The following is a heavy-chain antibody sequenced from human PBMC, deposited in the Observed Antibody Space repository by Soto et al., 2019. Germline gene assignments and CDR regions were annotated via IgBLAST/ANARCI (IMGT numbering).Heavy chain of an antibody. CDR1: GFAFSSAW. J-gene: IGHJ4*02. Sequence: EVQLVESGGGLVRPGESLRLSCATSGFAFSSAWMSWVRQAPGKGLEWVGRIKSKADGETTDYAAPVKGRFTVSRDDSKNVLYMQMTSLIIEDTAVYYCAGDVPSCVSGERDYWGQGTLVTVSS. V-gene: IGHV3-15*05. D-gene: IGHD3-10*01. CDR3: AGDVPSCVSGERDY. CDR2: IKSKADGETT.